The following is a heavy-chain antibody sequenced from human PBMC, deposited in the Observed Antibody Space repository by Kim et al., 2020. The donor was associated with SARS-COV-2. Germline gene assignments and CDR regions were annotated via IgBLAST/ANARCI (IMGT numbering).Heavy chain of an antibody. Sequence: SETLSLTCAVYGGSFSGYYWSWIRQPPGKGLEWIGEINHSGSTNYNPSLKSRVTISVDTSKNQFSLKLSSVTAADTAVYYCARVVGANGVDYWGQGTLVTVSS. CDR3: ARVVGANGVDY. V-gene: IGHV4-34*01. D-gene: IGHD1-26*01. CDR1: GGSFSGYY. CDR2: INHSGST. J-gene: IGHJ4*02.